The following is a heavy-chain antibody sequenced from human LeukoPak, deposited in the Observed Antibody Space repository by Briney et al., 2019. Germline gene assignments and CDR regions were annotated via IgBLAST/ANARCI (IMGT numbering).Heavy chain of an antibody. V-gene: IGHV1-46*01. J-gene: IGHJ4*02. Sequence: ASVKVSCKASGYTFTSYYMHWVRQAPGQGLEWMGIINPSGGSTSHAQKFQGRVTMTRDTSTSTVYMELSSLRSEDTAVYYCAREPSGYCSGGSCVDLDYWGQGTLVTVSS. CDR3: AREPSGYCSGGSCVDLDY. CDR2: INPSGGST. CDR1: GYTFTSYY. D-gene: IGHD2-15*01.